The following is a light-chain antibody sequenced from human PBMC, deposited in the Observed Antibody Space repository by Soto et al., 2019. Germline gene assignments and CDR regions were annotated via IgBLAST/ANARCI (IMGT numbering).Light chain of an antibody. CDR3: QQYGTSPQT. CDR1: QSVSSS. CDR2: GAS. Sequence: EIVLTQSPATLSLSPGERATLSCRASQSVSSSLAWYQQKPGQAPRLLIYGASTRVTGIPDRFSGSGSGTEFTLTISRLEPEDFAVYYCQQYGTSPQTFGQGTMVDIK. V-gene: IGKV3-20*01. J-gene: IGKJ1*01.